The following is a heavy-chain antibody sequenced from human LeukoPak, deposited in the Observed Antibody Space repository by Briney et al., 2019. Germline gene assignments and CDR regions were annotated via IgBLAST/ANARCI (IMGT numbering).Heavy chain of an antibody. J-gene: IGHJ5*02. CDR3: ARGGIAVAGTGSRRNWFDP. D-gene: IGHD6-19*01. CDR1: GGSFSGYY. Sequence: NSSETLSPTCAVYGGSFSGYYWSWIRQPPGKGLEWIGEINHSGSANYNPSLKSRVTISVDTSKNQFSLKLSSVTAADTAVYYCARGGIAVAGTGSRRNWFDPWGQGTLVTVSS. CDR2: INHSGSA. V-gene: IGHV4-34*01.